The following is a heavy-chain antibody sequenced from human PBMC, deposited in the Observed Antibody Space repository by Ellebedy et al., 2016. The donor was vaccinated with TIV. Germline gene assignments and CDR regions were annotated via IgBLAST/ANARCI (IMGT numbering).Heavy chain of an antibody. Sequence: GESLKISCAVSGFTFSSHAMHWVRQAPGKGLEWVAVISYDGNDKYYAASVKGRFTISRDNSEDTLFLQMNSLRAEDTALSYCAKEGVTIGQPDYYFDFWGQGTLVTVSS. V-gene: IGHV3-30-3*01. D-gene: IGHD2-21*02. CDR2: ISYDGNDK. CDR3: AKEGVTIGQPDYYFDF. CDR1: GFTFSSHA. J-gene: IGHJ4*02.